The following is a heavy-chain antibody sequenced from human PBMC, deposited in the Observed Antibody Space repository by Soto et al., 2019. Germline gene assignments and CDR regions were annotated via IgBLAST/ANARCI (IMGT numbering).Heavy chain of an antibody. V-gene: IGHV3-7*01. CDR2: IKQDGSEK. CDR3: TTYNFAY. J-gene: IGHJ4*02. CDR1: GFIFSNYW. D-gene: IGHD3-16*01. Sequence: GGSLRLSCAASGFIFSNYWMSWVRQAPGKGLEWVANIKQDGSEKHYVDSVKGRFTISRDNAKNSLYLQMNSLRAEDTAVYYCTTYNFAYWGQGTLVTVSS.